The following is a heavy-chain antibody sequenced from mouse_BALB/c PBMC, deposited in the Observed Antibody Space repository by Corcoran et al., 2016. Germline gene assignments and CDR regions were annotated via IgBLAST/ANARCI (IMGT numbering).Heavy chain of an antibody. V-gene: IGHV14-3*02. CDR1: GFNIKDTY. CDR3: ARSNYRYDGDWYVDV. D-gene: IGHD2-14*01. Sequence: EVQLQQSGAELVKPGASVKLSCTASGFNIKDTYMHWVKQRPEQGLEWIGRIDPANGNTKYDPKFQGKATITADTSANTAYLQLSSLTSEDTAGYYCARSNYRYDGDWYVDVWGAGTTVTVSS. CDR2: IDPANGNT. J-gene: IGHJ1*01.